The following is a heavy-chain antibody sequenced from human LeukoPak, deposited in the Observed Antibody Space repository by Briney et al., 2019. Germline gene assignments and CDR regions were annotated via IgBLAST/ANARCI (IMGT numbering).Heavy chain of an antibody. J-gene: IGHJ6*02. Sequence: GGSLRLSCAASGFTFSNYWMTWVRQAPGKGLEWVANINRDGSERYYVDSVKGRFTISRDDAKSSLYLQMNSLRAEDPAVYYCARRNAMDVWGQGTTVIVFS. V-gene: IGHV3-7*03. CDR3: ARRNAMDV. CDR2: INRDGSER. CDR1: GFTFSNYW.